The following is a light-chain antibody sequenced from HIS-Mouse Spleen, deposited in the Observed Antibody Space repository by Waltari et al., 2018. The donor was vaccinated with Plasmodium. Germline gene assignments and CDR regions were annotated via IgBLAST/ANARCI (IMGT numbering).Light chain of an antibody. J-gene: IGKJ4*01. CDR2: KVS. CDR3: MQGTHWPPGSLT. V-gene: IGKV2-30*02. CDR1: QSLVHSDGNTY. Sequence: DVVMTQSPLSLPVTLGQPASISCRSSQSLVHSDGNTYLNWFQQRPGQSPRRLIYKVSNRDSGVPERFSGSGSGTDFTLKISRVEAEDVGVYYCMQGTHWPPGSLTFGGGTKVEIK.